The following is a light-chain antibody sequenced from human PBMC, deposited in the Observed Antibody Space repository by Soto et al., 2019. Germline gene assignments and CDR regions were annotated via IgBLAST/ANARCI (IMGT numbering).Light chain of an antibody. CDR2: TSS. J-gene: IGKJ4*01. V-gene: IGKV1-8*01. CDR1: QGIRSH. CDR3: QQYFSYPLT. Sequence: AIRMTQSPSSFSASTGDRVTITCRARQGIRSHLAWYQVKPGKAPRLLIYTSSYLESGDPSRFSYSGSGTDFPLTIRPLQSEDFAVYYFQQYFSYPLTFGGGTKVEIK.